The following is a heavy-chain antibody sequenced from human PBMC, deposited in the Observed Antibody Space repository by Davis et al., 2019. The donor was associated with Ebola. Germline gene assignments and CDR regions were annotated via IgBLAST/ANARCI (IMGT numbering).Heavy chain of an antibody. CDR2: INPNSGNT. Sequence: AASVKVSCKASGYTFTGYAINWVRQAAGQGLEWMGWINPNSGNTGYAQKFQGRVTMTRNTSISTAYMELSSLRSEDTAVYYCARGTRWPGYWGQGTLVTVSS. D-gene: IGHD4-23*01. CDR3: ARGTRWPGY. V-gene: IGHV1-8*01. CDR1: GYTFTGYA. J-gene: IGHJ4*02.